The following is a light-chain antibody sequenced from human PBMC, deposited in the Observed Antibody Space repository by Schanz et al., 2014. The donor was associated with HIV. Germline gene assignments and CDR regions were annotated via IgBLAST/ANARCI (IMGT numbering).Light chain of an antibody. CDR2: ANM. J-gene: IGLJ3*02. V-gene: IGLV1-44*01. CDR3: ATWDDSLKGWV. CDR1: SSNIGSNH. Sequence: QSVLTQPPSASGTPGQRVTISCSGSSSNIGSNHVFWYQQLPGTAPNLLIYANMQRPSGVPDRFSGSTSDTSASLAISGLQSEDEADYYCATWDDSLKGWVFRGGTKLTVL.